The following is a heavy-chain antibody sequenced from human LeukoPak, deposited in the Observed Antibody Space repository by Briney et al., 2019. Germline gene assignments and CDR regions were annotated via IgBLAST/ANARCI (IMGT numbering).Heavy chain of an antibody. D-gene: IGHD5-12*01. Sequence: GGSLTLSCAASGFTFSSYGMHCVRQAPGKGLEWVASTWSDGSNKYYADAVKGRFTISRDNSKKTLYLQMNSLRAEDTAAYYCARGGKSAFYYGKDVWGQGTTVTVSS. CDR1: GFTFSSYG. CDR3: ARGGKSAFYYGKDV. CDR2: TWSDGSNK. V-gene: IGHV3-33*01. J-gene: IGHJ6*02.